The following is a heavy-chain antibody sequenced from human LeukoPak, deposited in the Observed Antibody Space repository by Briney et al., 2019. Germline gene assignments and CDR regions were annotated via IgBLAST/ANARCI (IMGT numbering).Heavy chain of an antibody. Sequence: SETLSLTCTVSGGSISSSYWSWIRQPPGKGLEWIGYIYYSGSTNYNPSLKSRVTISVDTSKNHFSLKLSSVTAADTAVYYCARNRDGYNSFDYWGQGTLVTVSS. D-gene: IGHD5-24*01. V-gene: IGHV4-59*12. CDR2: IYYSGST. CDR3: ARNRDGYNSFDY. CDR1: GGSISSSY. J-gene: IGHJ4*02.